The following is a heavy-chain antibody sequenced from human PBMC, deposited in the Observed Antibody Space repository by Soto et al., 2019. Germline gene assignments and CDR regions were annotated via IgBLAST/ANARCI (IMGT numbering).Heavy chain of an antibody. CDR2: INPNSGGT. J-gene: IGHJ6*02. Sequence: GASVKVSCKASGYTFTGYCMHWVRQAPGQGLEWMGWINPNSGGTNYAQKFQGRVTMTRDTSISTAYMELSRLRSDDTAVYYCARVAAARPNYYYGMDVWGQGTTVTSP. CDR3: ARVAAARPNYYYGMDV. D-gene: IGHD6-6*01. V-gene: IGHV1-2*02. CDR1: GYTFTGYC.